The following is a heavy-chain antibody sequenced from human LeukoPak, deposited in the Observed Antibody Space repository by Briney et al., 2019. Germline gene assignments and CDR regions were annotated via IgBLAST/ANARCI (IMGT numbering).Heavy chain of an antibody. CDR2: INPNSGGT. Sequence: ASVKVSCKASGYTFTGYYMHWVRQAPGQGLEWMGWINPNSGGTNYAQKFQGRVTMTRDTSISTAYVELSRLRSDDTAVYYCATAHPYSSSFDYWGQGTLVTVSS. CDR1: GYTFTGYY. J-gene: IGHJ4*02. D-gene: IGHD6-13*01. V-gene: IGHV1-2*02. CDR3: ATAHPYSSSFDY.